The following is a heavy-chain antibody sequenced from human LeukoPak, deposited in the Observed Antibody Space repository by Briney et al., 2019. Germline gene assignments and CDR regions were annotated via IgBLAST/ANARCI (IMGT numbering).Heavy chain of an antibody. V-gene: IGHV4-34*01. CDR1: GGSFSGYY. CDR3: ARVSYYDSSGNRGAFDY. J-gene: IGHJ4*02. D-gene: IGHD3-22*01. Sequence: SETLSLTCAVYGGSFSGYYWSWIRQPPGKGLEWIGEINHSGSTNYNPCLKSRVTISVDTSKNQFSLKLSSVTAADTAVYYCARVSYYDSSGNRGAFDYWGQGTLVTVSS. CDR2: INHSGST.